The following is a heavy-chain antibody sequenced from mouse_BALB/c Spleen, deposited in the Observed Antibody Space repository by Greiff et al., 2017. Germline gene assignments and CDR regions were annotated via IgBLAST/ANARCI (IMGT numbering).Heavy chain of an antibody. CDR1: GYSFTSYW. V-gene: IGHV1-5*01. CDR3: TTIGSSGGWFAY. D-gene: IGHD3-1*01. J-gene: IGHJ3*01. CDR2: IYPGNSDT. Sequence: EVQLQQSGTVLARPGASVKMSCKASGYSFTSYWMHWVKQRPGQGLEWIGAIYPGNSDTSYNQKFKGKAKLTAVTSASTAYMELSSLTNEDSAVYYCTTIGSSGGWFAYWGQGTLVTVSA.